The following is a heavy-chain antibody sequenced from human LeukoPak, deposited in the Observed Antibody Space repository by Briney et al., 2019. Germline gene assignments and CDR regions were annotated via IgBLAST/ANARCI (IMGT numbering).Heavy chain of an antibody. D-gene: IGHD3-22*01. CDR1: GYTLTALC. CDR3: ATAYYYDSSGYRNWFDP. Sequence: GASVKVSCRVSGYTLTALCMHWVRQAPGKGIEWMGGFYPEDGETIYAQKFQGRVTMTEDTSTDTANMELSSLRSEDTAVYYCATAYYYDSSGYRNWFDPWGQGTLVTVSS. CDR2: FYPEDGET. J-gene: IGHJ5*02. V-gene: IGHV1-24*01.